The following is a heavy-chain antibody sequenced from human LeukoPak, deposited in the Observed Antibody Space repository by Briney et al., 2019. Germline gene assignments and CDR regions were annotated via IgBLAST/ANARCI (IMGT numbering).Heavy chain of an antibody. V-gene: IGHV4-39*01. Sequence: PSETLSLTCSVSGVSSYYWGWIRQPPGKGLEWIGSVYTSEYTYYSSALKGRVNISVDTPNKQFSLKLNSVTAADTAVYYCARHRPILADLDYWGQGILVIVSS. CDR1: GVSSYY. J-gene: IGHJ4*02. CDR3: ARHRPILADLDY. CDR2: VYTSEYT.